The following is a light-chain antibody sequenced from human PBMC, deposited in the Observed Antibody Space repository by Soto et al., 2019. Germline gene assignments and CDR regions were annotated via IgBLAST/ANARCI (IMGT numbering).Light chain of an antibody. CDR1: QGISQY. J-gene: IGKJ1*01. Sequence: DIQMTQSPSSLSASVGDRVTITCRASQGISQYLAWYQQRPGKVPRLLIHTASTLQSGVSSRFSGSGSGTEFTLTISSLQAEDVATYYCQKYDGVPWTFGRGTKVEIK. CDR2: TAS. CDR3: QKYDGVPWT. V-gene: IGKV1-27*01.